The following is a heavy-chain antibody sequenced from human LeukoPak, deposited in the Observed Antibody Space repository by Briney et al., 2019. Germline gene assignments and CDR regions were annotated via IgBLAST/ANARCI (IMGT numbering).Heavy chain of an antibody. CDR2: ILEDGRYQ. CDR1: GFTFSNYI. D-gene: IGHD3-22*01. J-gene: IGHJ4*02. V-gene: IGHV3-30*04. Sequence: GGSLRLSCAASGFTFSNYIMHWVRQAPGKGLDWVAVILEDGRYQSYADSVKGRFTISRDNSKNTLFLQMNSLRAEDTAVYYCARGSSGYSDSEIDYWGQGTLVTVSS. CDR3: ARGSSGYSDSEIDY.